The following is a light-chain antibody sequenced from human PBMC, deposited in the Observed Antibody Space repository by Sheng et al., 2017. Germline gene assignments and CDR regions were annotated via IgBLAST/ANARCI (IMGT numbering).Light chain of an antibody. CDR3: QQFNTYSYT. J-gene: IGKJ2*01. CDR2: KAS. CDR1: HRIGTW. V-gene: IGKV1-5*03. Sequence: EIQMTQSPSTLSASVGDRVTITCRASHRIGTWLAWYQQKPGKAPKLLIYKASTLESGVPSRFSGSGSGTEFTLTISSLQPDDFATYYCQQFNTYSYTFGQGTKLEI.